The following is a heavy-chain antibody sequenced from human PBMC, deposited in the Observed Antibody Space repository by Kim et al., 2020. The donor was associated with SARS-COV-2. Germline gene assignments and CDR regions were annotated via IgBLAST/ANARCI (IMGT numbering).Heavy chain of an antibody. CDR1: GGSISSGSYY. CDR2: IYTSGST. CDR3: AREAREVGFDP. D-gene: IGHD1-26*01. J-gene: IGHJ5*02. Sequence: SETLSLTCTVSGGSISSGSYYWSWIRQPAGKGLEWIGRIYTSGSTNYNPSLKSRVTISVDTSKNQFSLKLSSVTAADTAVYYCAREAREVGFDPWGQGTLVTVSS. V-gene: IGHV4-61*02.